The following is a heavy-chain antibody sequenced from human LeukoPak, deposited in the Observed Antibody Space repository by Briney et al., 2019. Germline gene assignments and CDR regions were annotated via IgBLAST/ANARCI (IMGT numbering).Heavy chain of an antibody. J-gene: IGHJ4*02. CDR2: MFTTGTI. V-gene: IGHV4-61*02. D-gene: IGHD4/OR15-4a*01. Sequence: SQTLSLTCTVSGGSVNSGSYYWSWIRQPAGKGLEWIGRMFTTGTINYNPSLKSRVTISLDTSKNQFSLKLSSVTAADTAVYYCARLSGRDYYFDYWGQGTLVTVSS. CDR1: GGSVNSGSYY. CDR3: ARLSGRDYYFDY.